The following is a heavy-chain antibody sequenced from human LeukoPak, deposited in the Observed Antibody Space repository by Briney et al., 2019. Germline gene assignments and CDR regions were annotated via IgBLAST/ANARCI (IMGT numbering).Heavy chain of an antibody. CDR3: ARVKGYGEHFDY. J-gene: IGHJ4*02. Sequence: SETLSLTCTVSGGSVSSGDYYWSWIRQPPGKGLEWIGYIYYSGSTYCNPSLKSRVTISVDTSKNQFSLKLSSVTAADTAVYYCARVKGYGEHFDYWGQGTLVTVSS. CDR2: IYYSGST. V-gene: IGHV4-30-4*01. CDR1: GGSVSSGDYY. D-gene: IGHD5-18*01.